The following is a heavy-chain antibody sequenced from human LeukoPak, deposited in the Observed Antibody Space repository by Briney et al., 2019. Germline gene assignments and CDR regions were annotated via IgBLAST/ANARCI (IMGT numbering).Heavy chain of an antibody. CDR1: GGSISSSSYY. Sequence: KPSETLSLTCTVSGGSISSSSYYWGWIRQPPGKGREGIGSIYYSGSTYYNPSLKSRVTISVDTSKNQFSLKLSSVTAADTAVYYCARVTGTTGWFDPWGQGTLVTVSS. J-gene: IGHJ5*02. CDR2: IYYSGST. D-gene: IGHD1-20*01. CDR3: ARVTGTTGWFDP. V-gene: IGHV4-39*01.